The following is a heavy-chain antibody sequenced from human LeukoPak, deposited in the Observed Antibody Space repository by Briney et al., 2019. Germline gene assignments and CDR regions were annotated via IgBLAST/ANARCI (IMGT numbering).Heavy chain of an antibody. CDR3: ARTWGMDY. V-gene: IGHV3-30-3*01. D-gene: IGHD7-27*01. CDR1: GFIFTTYA. J-gene: IGHJ4*02. CDR2: ISYDGSNK. Sequence: GGSLRLSCAASGFIFTTYAMHWVRQAPGKGLEWVAVISYDGSNKYYADSVKGRFSVSRDNPQNTLYLHMDSLRAEDTAVYYCARTWGMDYWGQGTLVTVSS.